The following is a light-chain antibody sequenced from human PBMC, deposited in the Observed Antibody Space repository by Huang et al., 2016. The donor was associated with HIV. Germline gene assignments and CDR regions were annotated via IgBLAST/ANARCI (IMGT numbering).Light chain of an antibody. CDR1: QNIRTW. J-gene: IGKJ2*01. Sequence: DIQMTQSPSTLSASVGDRVTITCRASQNIRTWLAWYQQKPGKAPKLLISAASTLQSGVPSRFSGSGSGTEFTLTISSLQPDDFATYHCQQYNSYPRTFGEGTKLEIK. CDR3: QQYNSYPRT. V-gene: IGKV1-5*01. CDR2: AAS.